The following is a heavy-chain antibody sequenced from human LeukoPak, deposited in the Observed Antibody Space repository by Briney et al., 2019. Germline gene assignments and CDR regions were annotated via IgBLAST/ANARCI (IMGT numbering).Heavy chain of an antibody. CDR1: GDTISTSDHY. Sequence: SETLSLTCSVSGDTISTSDHYWGWIRQPPGKGLEWIGSIYYTGNTYYDPSLKSRVTISVDTSKNQFSLKLSSVTAADTAVYYCVRHQEGMVRGVLYYMDVWGTGTTVTISS. CDR3: VRHQEGMVRGVLYYMDV. J-gene: IGHJ6*03. CDR2: IYYTGNT. V-gene: IGHV4-39*01. D-gene: IGHD3-10*01.